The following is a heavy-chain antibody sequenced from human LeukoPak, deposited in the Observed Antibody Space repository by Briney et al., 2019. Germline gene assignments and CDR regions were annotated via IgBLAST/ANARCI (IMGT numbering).Heavy chain of an antibody. CDR2: VTASAGNT. J-gene: IGHJ6*02. D-gene: IGHD3-10*01. CDR1: RFTFSSYA. CDR3: AKGDYYGSGSFFKNGMDV. V-gene: IGHV3-23*01. Sequence: GGSLRLSCAASRFTFSSYAMSWVRQAPGKGLEWVSAVTASAGNTYYADSVKGRFTISRDNSKNTLYLQVTSLRAEDTAVYYCAKGDYYGSGSFFKNGMDVWGQGTTVTVSS.